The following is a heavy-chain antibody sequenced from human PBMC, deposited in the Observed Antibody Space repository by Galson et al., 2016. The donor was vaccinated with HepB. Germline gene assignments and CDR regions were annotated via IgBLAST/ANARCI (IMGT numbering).Heavy chain of an antibody. Sequence: SVKVSCKAFGYTFTSYGISWVRQAPGQGLEWMGWISAYNGHTNYARNLQGRVTMTTVTSTNTAYMELRRLRSDDTAVYYCARDEKGGTYGWGQRTLVTVSS. D-gene: IGHD4-17*01. CDR3: ARDEKGGTYG. V-gene: IGHV1-18*04. CDR1: GYTFTSYG. CDR2: ISAYNGHT. J-gene: IGHJ4*02.